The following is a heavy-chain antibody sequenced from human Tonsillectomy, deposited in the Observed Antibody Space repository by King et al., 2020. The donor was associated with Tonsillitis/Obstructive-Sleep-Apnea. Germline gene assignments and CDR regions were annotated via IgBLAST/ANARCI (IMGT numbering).Heavy chain of an antibody. J-gene: IGHJ4*02. CDR1: GGSFSGYY. CDR3: ARIVVVPAAIEIYYFDY. D-gene: IGHD2-2*01. CDR2: INHSEST. Sequence: VQLQQGGAGLLKPSETLSLTCAVYGGSFSGYYWSWIRQPPGKGLEWIGEINHSESTNYNPSLKSRVTISVDTSKNQFSLKLSSVTAADTAVYYCARIVVVPAAIEIYYFDYWGQGTLVTVSS. V-gene: IGHV4-34*01.